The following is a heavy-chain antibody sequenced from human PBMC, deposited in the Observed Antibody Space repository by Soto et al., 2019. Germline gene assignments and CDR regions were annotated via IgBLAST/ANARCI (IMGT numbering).Heavy chain of an antibody. CDR3: AEALRSSELIVDY. CDR1: GFTFSNYA. D-gene: IGHD6-6*01. CDR2: ISYDGSNK. J-gene: IGHJ4*02. Sequence: GGSLRLSCAASGFTFSNYAMHWVRQAPGKGLEWVAVISYDGSNKYYAESVKGRFTISRDNSKNTLYLQMNSLRAEDTAVYYCAEALRSSELIVDYWGQGTLVTVSS. V-gene: IGHV3-30-3*01.